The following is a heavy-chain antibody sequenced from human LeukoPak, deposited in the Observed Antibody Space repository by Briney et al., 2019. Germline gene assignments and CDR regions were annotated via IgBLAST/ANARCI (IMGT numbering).Heavy chain of an antibody. CDR3: ARHETTPPTYGGNGQRVFDY. CDR1: GGTFSSYA. V-gene: IGHV1-69*13. Sequence: SVKVSCKASGGTFSSYAISWVRQAPGQGLEWMGGIIPIFGTANYAQKFQGRVTITADESTSTAYMELSSLRSEDTAVYYCARHETTPPTYGGNGQRVFDYWGQGTLVTVSS. D-gene: IGHD4-23*01. CDR2: IIPIFGTA. J-gene: IGHJ4*02.